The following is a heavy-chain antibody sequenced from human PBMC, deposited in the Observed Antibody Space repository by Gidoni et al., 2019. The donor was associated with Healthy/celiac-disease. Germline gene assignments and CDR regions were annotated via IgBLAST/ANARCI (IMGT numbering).Heavy chain of an antibody. D-gene: IGHD2-2*01. CDR3: ARDGRDIVVVPAAMNYYYGMDV. J-gene: IGHJ6*02. CDR1: GFTFSSYS. CDR2: ISSSSSYI. Sequence: EVQLVESGGGLVKPGGSLRLSCAASGFTFSSYSMHWVRQAPGKGLEGVSSISSSSSYIYYADSVKGRFTISRDNAKNSLYLQMNSLRAEDTAVYYCARDGRDIVVVPAAMNYYYGMDVWGQGTTVTVSS. V-gene: IGHV3-21*01.